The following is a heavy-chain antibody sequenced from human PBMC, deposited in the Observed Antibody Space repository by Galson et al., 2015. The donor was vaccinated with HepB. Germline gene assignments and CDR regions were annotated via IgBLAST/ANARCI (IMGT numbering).Heavy chain of an antibody. D-gene: IGHD6-19*01. Sequence: LRLSCAASGFTFNTYAMHWVRQAPGKGLEWVTVISYDGNYKYHADSVKGRFTISRDDSKNTLYLQMNSLRAEDTAVYYCAREGAPYSSQPRRGFYYYYYYMDVWGKGTTVTVSS. CDR3: AREGAPYSSQPRRGFYYYYYYMDV. CDR1: GFTFNTYA. V-gene: IGHV3-30-3*01. J-gene: IGHJ6*03. CDR2: ISYDGNYK.